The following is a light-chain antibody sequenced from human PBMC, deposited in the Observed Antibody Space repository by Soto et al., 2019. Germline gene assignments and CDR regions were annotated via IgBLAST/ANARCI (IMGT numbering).Light chain of an antibody. CDR1: SSNIGAGFA. J-gene: IGLJ3*02. Sequence: QSVLTQSPSVSGAPGQRVTISCTGSSSNIGAGFAVHWYQQLPGTAPKLLIYGNSNRPSGVPDRFSGSKSGTSASLAITGLQAEDEADYYCLSYDSSLRGSVFGGGTKVTVL. CDR3: LSYDSSLRGSV. CDR2: GNS. V-gene: IGLV1-40*01.